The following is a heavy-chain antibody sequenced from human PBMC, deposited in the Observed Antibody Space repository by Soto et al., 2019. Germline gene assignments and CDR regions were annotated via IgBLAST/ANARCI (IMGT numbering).Heavy chain of an antibody. CDR1: GGSFSGYY. CDR2: INHSGRT. J-gene: IGHJ4*02. V-gene: IGHV4-34*01. D-gene: IGHD6-13*01. CDR3: ARGLKPGIAAAGFS. Sequence: QVQLQQWGAGLLKPSETLSLTCAVYGGSFSGYYWSWMRQPPGKGLEWIGKINHSGRTNYNPSLTSRVTISVDTSKNQLSLKLSSVTAADTAVYYCARGLKPGIAAAGFSWGQGTLVTVSS.